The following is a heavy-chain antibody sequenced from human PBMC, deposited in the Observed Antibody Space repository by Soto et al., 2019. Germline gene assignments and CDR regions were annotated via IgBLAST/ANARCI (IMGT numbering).Heavy chain of an antibody. CDR3: ASSYSSSWDPYYYYGMDV. CDR1: GGSISSYY. CDR2: IYYSGST. V-gene: IGHV4-59*01. D-gene: IGHD6-13*01. Sequence: SETLSLTCTVSGGSISSYYWSWIRQPPGKGLEWIGCIYYSGSTNYNPSLKSRVTISVDTSKNQFSLKLSSVTAADTAVYYCASSYSSSWDPYYYYGMDVWGQGTTVTVSS. J-gene: IGHJ6*02.